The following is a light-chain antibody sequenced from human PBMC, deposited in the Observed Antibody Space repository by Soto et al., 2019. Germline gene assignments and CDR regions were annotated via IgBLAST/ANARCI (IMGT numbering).Light chain of an antibody. V-gene: IGKV3-11*01. CDR3: QQRALWPPT. CDR1: QSVDIY. J-gene: IGKJ3*01. CDR2: DAS. Sequence: EIVMTQSPATLSFSPGERATLSCRASQSVDIYLGWFQQKPGQAPRLLIYDASNRATGTPARFSGSGSGTDFTLTISSLEPEDFAVYFCQQRALWPPTFGPGTKVDIK.